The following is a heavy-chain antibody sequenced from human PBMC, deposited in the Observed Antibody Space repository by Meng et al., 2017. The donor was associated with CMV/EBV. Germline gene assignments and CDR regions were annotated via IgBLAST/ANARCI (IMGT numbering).Heavy chain of an antibody. V-gene: IGHV3-11*01. J-gene: IGHJ3*02. CDR2: ISSSGSTI. Sequence: SCAGSGFTFGDCYMSWIRQAPGEGLEWVSYISSSGSTIYYADSVKGRFTISRDNAKNSLYLQMNSLRAEDTAVYYCARVSIRGAFDIWGQGTMVTVSS. CDR1: GFTFGDCY. CDR3: ARVSIRGAFDI.